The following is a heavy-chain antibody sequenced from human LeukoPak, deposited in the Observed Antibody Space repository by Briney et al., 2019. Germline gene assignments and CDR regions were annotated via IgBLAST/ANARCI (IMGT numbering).Heavy chain of an antibody. CDR3: ARRSGWYRKGVRGRWFDP. CDR2: MNPYSGNT. J-gene: IGHJ5*02. V-gene: IGHV1-8*01. D-gene: IGHD6-19*01. Sequence: ASVKVSCKASGYTFTSYDINWVRQATGQGLEWMGWMNPYSGNTGYAQKFQGRVTMTRNTSISTAYMELSSLRSEDTAVYYCARRSGWYRKGVRGRWFDPWGQGTLVTVSS. CDR1: GYTFTSYD.